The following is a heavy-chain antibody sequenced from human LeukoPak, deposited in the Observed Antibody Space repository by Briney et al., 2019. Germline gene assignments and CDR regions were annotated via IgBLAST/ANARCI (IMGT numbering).Heavy chain of an antibody. CDR1: GGTFSSYA. V-gene: IGHV1-69*13. Sequence: ASVKVSCKASGGTFSSYAISWVRQAPGQGLEWMGGIIPIFGTANYAQKFQGRVTITADESTSTAYMELSSLRSEDTAVYYCATGPQWELRLRVFDYWGQGTLVTVSS. J-gene: IGHJ4*02. CDR3: ATGPQWELRLRVFDY. D-gene: IGHD1-26*01. CDR2: IIPIFGTA.